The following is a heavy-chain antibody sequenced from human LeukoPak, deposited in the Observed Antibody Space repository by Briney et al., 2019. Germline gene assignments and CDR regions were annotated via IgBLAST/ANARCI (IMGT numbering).Heavy chain of an antibody. J-gene: IGHJ4*02. D-gene: IGHD6-6*01. CDR1: GFTFSSHW. V-gene: IGHV3-7*01. CDR3: AKDSLSLAARPKGYFDY. CDR2: IKQDGSEK. Sequence: GGSLRLSCAASGFTFSSHWMSWVRQAPGKGLEWVANIKQDGSEKYYVDSVRGRFTISRDNARNSLYLQMNSLRAEDTAVYYCAKDSLSLAARPKGYFDYWGQGTLVTVSS.